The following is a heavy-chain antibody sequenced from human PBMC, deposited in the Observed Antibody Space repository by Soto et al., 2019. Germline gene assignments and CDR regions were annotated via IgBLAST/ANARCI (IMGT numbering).Heavy chain of an antibody. CDR3: ATLPPRIVVVVLPILT. CDR1: GASISSTNW. J-gene: IGHJ4*02. Sequence: QVQLQESGPRLVKPSGTLSLTCAVSGASISSTNWWTWVRQPPGKGLEWIGEIYHTGSTKYNPSLKRRVTISLDKSNTQFSLNLSSVTAADTAVYYCATLPPRIVVVVLPILTWGQGTLVTVSS. V-gene: IGHV4-4*02. D-gene: IGHD2-15*01. CDR2: IYHTGST.